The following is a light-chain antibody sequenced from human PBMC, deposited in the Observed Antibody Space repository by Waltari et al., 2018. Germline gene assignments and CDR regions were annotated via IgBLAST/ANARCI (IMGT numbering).Light chain of an antibody. CDR1: QSVRTN. J-gene: IGKJ4*01. V-gene: IGKV3-15*01. CDR2: GSS. CDR3: QQYYVWPPIT. Sequence: VLLTQSPASLSVSPGATVILSCRASQSVRTNLVGYQQKAGQAPRTLIYGSSTKASGVTSRFSGSGSETDFTLIISSLQSEDAAVYFCQQYYVWPPITFGGGTKLEI.